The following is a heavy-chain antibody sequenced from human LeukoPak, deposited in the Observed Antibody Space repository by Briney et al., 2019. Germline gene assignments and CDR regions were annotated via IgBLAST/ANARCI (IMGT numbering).Heavy chain of an antibody. V-gene: IGHV3-23*01. D-gene: IGHD3-3*01. Sequence: GGSLRLSCIASGFIFSNYAMSWVGQAPGKGLEWVSIITGSGGGSYYADSVKGRFTLSRDNSKNILYLQMNSLRAEDTAVYFCAKKSLWSGPFDYWGQGTLVTVFS. CDR3: AKKSLWSGPFDY. CDR1: GFIFSNYA. J-gene: IGHJ4*02. CDR2: ITGSGGGS.